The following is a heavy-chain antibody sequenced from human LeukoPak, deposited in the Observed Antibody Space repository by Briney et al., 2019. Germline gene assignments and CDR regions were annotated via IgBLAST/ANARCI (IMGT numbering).Heavy chain of an antibody. CDR1: GGSISSYY. J-gene: IGHJ3*02. CDR2: IYTGGST. V-gene: IGHV4-4*07. Sequence: PSETLSLTCTVSGGSISSYYWSWIRQPAGKGLEWIGRIYTGGSTNYNPSLKSRVTMSVDTSKNKFSLKLSSVTAADTAVYYCARGYPRAPPVGFDIWGQGTMVTVSS. CDR3: ARGYPRAPPVGFDI. D-gene: IGHD1-1*01.